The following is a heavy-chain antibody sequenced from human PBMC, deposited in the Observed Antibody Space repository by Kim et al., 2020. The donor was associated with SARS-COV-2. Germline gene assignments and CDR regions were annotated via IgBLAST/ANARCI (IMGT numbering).Heavy chain of an antibody. D-gene: IGHD3-10*01. V-gene: IGHV3-23*01. CDR2: ISGDSAKS. J-gene: IGHJ4*02. Sequence: GSLRLSCAASGFSFSSYAMSWVRQAPGKGLEWVSSISGDSAKSYYADSVKGRFTISRDNSKSTLYLQMDNLRAEDTAVYYCAKITARFSTGSVYWGQGTLVTVSS. CDR1: GFSFSSYA. CDR3: AKITARFSTGSVY.